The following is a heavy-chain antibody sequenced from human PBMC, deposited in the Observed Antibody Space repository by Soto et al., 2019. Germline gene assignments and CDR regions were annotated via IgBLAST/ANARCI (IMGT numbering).Heavy chain of an antibody. CDR3: AKGIRPANWNYVLLYYYGMDV. V-gene: IGHV3-30*18. CDR2: ISYDGSNK. D-gene: IGHD1-7*01. Sequence: QVQLVESGGGVVQPGRSLRLSCAASGFTFSSYGMHWVRQAPGKGLEWVAVISYDGSNKYYADSVKGRFTISRDNSKNTLYLQMNSLRADDTAVYYCAKGIRPANWNYVLLYYYGMDVWGQGTTVTVSS. J-gene: IGHJ6*02. CDR1: GFTFSSYG.